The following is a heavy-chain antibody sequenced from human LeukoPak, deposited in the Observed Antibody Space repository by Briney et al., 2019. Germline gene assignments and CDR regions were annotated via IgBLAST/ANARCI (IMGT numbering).Heavy chain of an antibody. CDR3: AKHYMGSYYNRGLDY. J-gene: IGHJ4*02. Sequence: SETLSLTCTVSGSSINVYYWSWIRQSPGKGLEWIAYISYSGYTYYNPSLKSRVTISVDTSKNQFSLKLSSVTAADTAVYYCAKHYMGSYYNRGLDYWGQGTLVTVSS. CDR2: ISYSGYT. CDR1: GSSINVYY. V-gene: IGHV4-59*04. D-gene: IGHD3-10*01.